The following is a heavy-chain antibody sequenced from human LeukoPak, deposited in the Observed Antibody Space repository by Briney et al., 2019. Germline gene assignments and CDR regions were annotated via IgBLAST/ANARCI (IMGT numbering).Heavy chain of an antibody. CDR2: IYYSGST. V-gene: IGHV4-59*01. CDR1: GGSISSYY. D-gene: IGHD3-22*01. Sequence: SETLSLTCTVSGGSISSYYWSWIRQPPGKGLEWIGYIYYSGSTNYNPSLKSRVTISVDTSKNQFSLKLSSVTAADTAVYYCARVGYYDSSGYYPFDYWGQGTLVTVFS. J-gene: IGHJ4*02. CDR3: ARVGYYDSSGYYPFDY.